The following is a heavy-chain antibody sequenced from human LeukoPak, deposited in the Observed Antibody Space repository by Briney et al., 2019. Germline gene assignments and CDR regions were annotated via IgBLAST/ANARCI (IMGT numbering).Heavy chain of an antibody. V-gene: IGHV4-59*01. CDR1: GGSISSYY. D-gene: IGHD2-2*01. J-gene: IGHJ6*02. CDR3: ARVSDCSSTSCPTDYYGMDV. Sequence: KPSETLSLTCTVSGGSISSYYWSWIRQPPGKGLEWIGYIYYSGSTNYNPSLKSRVTISVDTSKNQFSLKLSSVTAADTAVYYCARVSDCSSTSCPTDYYGMDVWGQGTTVTVSS. CDR2: IYYSGST.